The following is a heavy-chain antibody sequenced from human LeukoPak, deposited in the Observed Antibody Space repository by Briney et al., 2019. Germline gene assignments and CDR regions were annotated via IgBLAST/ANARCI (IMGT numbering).Heavy chain of an antibody. CDR1: GGSFSGYY. J-gene: IGHJ5*02. CDR3: ARAHTMVGYSSSWYWFDP. D-gene: IGHD6-13*01. CDR2: INHSGST. Sequence: PSETLSLTCAVYGGSFSGYYWSWIRQPPGKGLEWIGEINHSGSTNYNPSLKSRVTISVDTSKNQFSLKLSSVTAADTVVYYCARAHTMVGYSSSWYWFDPWGQGTLVTVSS. V-gene: IGHV4-34*01.